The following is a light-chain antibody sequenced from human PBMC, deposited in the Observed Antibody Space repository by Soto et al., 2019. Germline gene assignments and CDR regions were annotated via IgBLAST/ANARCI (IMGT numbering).Light chain of an antibody. Sequence: EIVMTQPPATLSVSPGERATLSCRASQSVGSHLAWYQQKPGQAPRLLIYGASTRATGIPARFSGSGSGTEFTLTISSLQSEDFSVYSCQQYNNWPPAFGQGTKVDIK. CDR2: GAS. V-gene: IGKV3-15*01. CDR3: QQYNNWPPA. J-gene: IGKJ1*01. CDR1: QSVGSH.